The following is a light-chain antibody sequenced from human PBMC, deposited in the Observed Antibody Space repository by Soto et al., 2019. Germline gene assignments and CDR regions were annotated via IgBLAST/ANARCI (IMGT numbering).Light chain of an antibody. CDR1: HSISTN. Sequence: EIIMTQSPATLSVSPGEGATLSCRTSHSISTNLAWYQHKRGQSPRLLVYGASTRATGVPARFSGSGSGAEFTLSISSLQSEDFATYYCQQSSNTPYTFGQGTKLEIK. CDR2: GAS. CDR3: QQSSNTPYT. V-gene: IGKV3-15*01. J-gene: IGKJ2*01.